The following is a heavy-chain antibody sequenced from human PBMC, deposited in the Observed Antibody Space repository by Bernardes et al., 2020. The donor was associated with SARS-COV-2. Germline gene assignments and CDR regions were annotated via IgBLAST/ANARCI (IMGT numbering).Heavy chain of an antibody. J-gene: IGHJ6*02. D-gene: IGHD3-9*01. CDR3: ATDQRYYDILTGRTYYYGMDV. CDR2: FDPEDGET. CDR1: GDTLTELS. Sequence: ASVKVSCKVSGDTLTELSMHWVRQAAGKGLEWMGGFDPEDGETIYAQKFQGRVTMTEDTSTDTAYMELSSLRSEDTAVYYCATDQRYYDILTGRTYYYGMDVWGQGTTVTVSS. V-gene: IGHV1-24*01.